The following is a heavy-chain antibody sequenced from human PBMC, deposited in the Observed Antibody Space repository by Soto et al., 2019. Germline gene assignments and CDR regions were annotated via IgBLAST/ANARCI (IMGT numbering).Heavy chain of an antibody. Sequence: QDQLVQSGAEVKKPGASVKVSCKASGNTFRRSGFSWVRQAPGQGLEWLAWISGYNGNTNYAQKFQGRVTMTKDTSTSTVYMELTSLRSDDTAVYYCARSSIFGADESPNYYHGMDVWGQGTTVTVSS. CDR1: GNTFRRSG. CDR3: ARSSIFGADESPNYYHGMDV. D-gene: IGHD3-10*01. CDR2: ISGYNGNT. V-gene: IGHV1-18*01. J-gene: IGHJ6*02.